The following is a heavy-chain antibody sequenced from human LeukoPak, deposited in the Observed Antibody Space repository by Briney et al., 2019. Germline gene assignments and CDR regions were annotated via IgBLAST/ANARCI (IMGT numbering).Heavy chain of an antibody. CDR1: GFTFSSYE. D-gene: IGHD4-23*01. CDR2: ISSSGSTI. CDR3: ARGSDTVVTNSYNWFDP. V-gene: IGHV3-48*03. Sequence: SGGSLRLSCAASGFTFSSYEMNWVRQAPGKGLEWVSYISSSGSTIYYADSVKGRFTISRDNAKNSLYLQMNSLRAEDTAVYYCARGSDTVVTNSYNWFDPWGQGTLVTVYS. J-gene: IGHJ5*02.